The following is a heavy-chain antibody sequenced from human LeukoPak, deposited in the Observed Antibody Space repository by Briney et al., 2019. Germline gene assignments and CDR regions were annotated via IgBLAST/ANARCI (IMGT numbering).Heavy chain of an antibody. CDR3: ATAEGGYFYFDS. CDR1: GGSVSGGGYY. Sequence: SETPSDTCSVSGGSVSGGGYYWSWIRHHPRKGLEWIGFASYSGGYTYNPSFMSRITTSVDRTQNQFSFRMRDGTAADAAVYYCATAEGGYFYFDSWGQGALVTVSS. J-gene: IGHJ4*02. D-gene: IGHD2/OR15-2a*01. CDR2: ASYSGGY. V-gene: IGHV4-31*03.